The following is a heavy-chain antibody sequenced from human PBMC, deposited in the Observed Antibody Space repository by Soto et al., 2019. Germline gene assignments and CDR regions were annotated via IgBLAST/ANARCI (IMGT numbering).Heavy chain of an antibody. CDR1: GYTFISYY. CDR2: INPIGVTT. CDR3: AGGVTGNKENDAFDM. Sequence: ASVKVSCKASGYTFISYYMHWVRQAPGQGREWMGIINPIGVTTIYAQKFKGRITTTRDTSTSTVYVEVSSLRSEDTAGYYCAGGVTGNKENDAFDMWGQGTMVTVSS. D-gene: IGHD1-1*01. V-gene: IGHV1-46*01. J-gene: IGHJ3*02.